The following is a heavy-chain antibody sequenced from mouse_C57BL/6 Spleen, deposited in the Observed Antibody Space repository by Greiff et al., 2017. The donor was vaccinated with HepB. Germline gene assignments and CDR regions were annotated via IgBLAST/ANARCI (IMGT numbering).Heavy chain of an antibody. V-gene: IGHV1-81*01. CDR3: ATLQRGAMDY. J-gene: IGHJ4*01. Sequence: QVQLKQSGAELARPGASVKLSCKASGYTFTSYGISWVKQRTGQGLEWIGEIYPRSGNTYYNEKFKGKATLTADKSSSTAYMELRSLTSEDSAVYFCATLQRGAMDYWGQGTSVTVSS. CDR2: IYPRSGNT. CDR1: GYTFTSYG. D-gene: IGHD2-10*01.